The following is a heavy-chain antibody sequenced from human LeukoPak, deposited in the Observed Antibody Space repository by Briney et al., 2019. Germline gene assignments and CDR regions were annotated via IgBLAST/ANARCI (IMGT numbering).Heavy chain of an antibody. J-gene: IGHJ5*02. CDR1: GGSISSYY. D-gene: IGHD2-15*01. V-gene: IGHV4-59*01. CDR2: IYYSGST. CDR3: ARRAAARFAP. Sequence: KPSETLSLTCTVSGGSISSYYWSWIRQPPGKGLEWLGYIYYSGSTNYNPSLKSRVTISIDTSKNQFSLKLSSVTAADTAVYYCARRAAARFAPWGQGTLVTVSS.